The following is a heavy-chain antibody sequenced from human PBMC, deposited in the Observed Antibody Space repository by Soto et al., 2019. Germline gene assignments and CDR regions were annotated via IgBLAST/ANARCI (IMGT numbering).Heavy chain of an antibody. CDR1: GDSMTTVGYY. CDR2: ISYSGST. J-gene: IGHJ4*02. CDR3: TRGDY. Sequence: TLSLTCTVSGDSMTTVGYYWTWIRQHPGQGLEWIGFISYSGSTYYSSSLKGRVAISADTSKNPFSLKLNSATAADTAVYYCTRGDYWGQGTLVTVSS. V-gene: IGHV4-31*03.